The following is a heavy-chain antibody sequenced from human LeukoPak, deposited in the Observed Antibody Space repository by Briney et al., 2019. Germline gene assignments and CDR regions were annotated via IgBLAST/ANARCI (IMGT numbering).Heavy chain of an antibody. V-gene: IGHV4-39*01. Sequence: SETLSLTCTVSGGSISSSSYYWGWIRQPPGKGLEWIGSIYYSGSTYYNPSLKSRVTISVDTSKNQFSLKLSSVTAADTAVYYCARLTIFGVVFNWGQGTLVTVSS. D-gene: IGHD3-3*01. CDR1: GGSISSSSYY. J-gene: IGHJ4*02. CDR3: ARLTIFGVVFN. CDR2: IYYSGST.